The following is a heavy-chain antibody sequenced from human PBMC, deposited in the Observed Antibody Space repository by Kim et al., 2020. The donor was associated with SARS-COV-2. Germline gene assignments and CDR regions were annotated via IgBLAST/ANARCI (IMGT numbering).Heavy chain of an antibody. V-gene: IGHV3-7*01. CDR3: ARVRDSY. J-gene: IGHJ4*02. Sequence: GGSLRLSCAASGFSFSDVLMSWVRQAPGKGLEWVANIKQDGSEKYYGDSVKGRFTISRDNAKKSLYLQMDSLRAEDTAVYYCARVRDSYWGQGTLVIVSS. CDR2: IKQDGSEK. CDR1: GFSFSDVL.